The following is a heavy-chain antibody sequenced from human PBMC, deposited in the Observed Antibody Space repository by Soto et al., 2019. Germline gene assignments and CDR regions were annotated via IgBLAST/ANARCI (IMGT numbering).Heavy chain of an antibody. CDR3: ARDEGLLWFGESVNGMDV. D-gene: IGHD3-10*01. Sequence: GGSLRLPCGGSGVTFSRYSLHWGRQGPGKGLEWVAVISYDGSNKYYADSVKGRFTISRDNSKNTLYLQMNSLRAEDTAVYYCARDEGLLWFGESVNGMDVWGQGTTVTVSS. J-gene: IGHJ6*02. V-gene: IGHV3-30-3*01. CDR2: ISYDGSNK. CDR1: GVTFSRYS.